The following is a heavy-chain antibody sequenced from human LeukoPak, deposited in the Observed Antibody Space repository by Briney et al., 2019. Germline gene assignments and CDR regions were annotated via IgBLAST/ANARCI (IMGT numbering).Heavy chain of an antibody. J-gene: IGHJ4*02. CDR1: GFTFSNYA. D-gene: IGHD4-23*01. CDR3: ARDLGVTNYYFDY. CDR2: ISGSGGST. Sequence: GGSLRLSCAASGFTFSNYAMHWVRQAPGKGLEWVSAISGSGGSTYYADPVKGRFTISRDNSKNTLYLQMNSLRAEDTAVYYCARDLGVTNYYFDYWGQGTLVTVSS. V-gene: IGHV3-23*01.